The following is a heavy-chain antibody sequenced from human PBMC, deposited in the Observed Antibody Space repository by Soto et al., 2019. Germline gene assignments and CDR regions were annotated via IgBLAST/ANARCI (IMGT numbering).Heavy chain of an antibody. J-gene: IGHJ3*02. D-gene: IGHD6-13*01. Sequence: GESLRVSCKGSGYSFTSYWIGWVRQMPGKGLEWMGIIYPGDSDTRYSPSFQGQVTISADKSISTAYLQWSSLKASDTAMYYCAREDIAAAGIHAFDIWAQGTMVTVSS. CDR1: GYSFTSYW. CDR3: AREDIAAAGIHAFDI. V-gene: IGHV5-51*01. CDR2: IYPGDSDT.